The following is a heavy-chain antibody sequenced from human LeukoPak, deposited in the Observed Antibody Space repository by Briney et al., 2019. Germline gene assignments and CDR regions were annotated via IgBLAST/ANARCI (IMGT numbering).Heavy chain of an antibody. J-gene: IGHJ4*02. CDR3: ARRGSRRFLVYYFDY. CDR2: IYYSGST. D-gene: IGHD2-2*01. CDR1: GGSISSYY. V-gene: IGHV4-59*12. Sequence: SETLSLTCTVSGGSISSYYWSWIRQPPGKGLEWIGYIYYSGSTNYNPSLKSRVTISVDTSKNQFSLKLSSVTAADTAVYYCARRGSRRFLVYYFDYWGQGTLVTVSS.